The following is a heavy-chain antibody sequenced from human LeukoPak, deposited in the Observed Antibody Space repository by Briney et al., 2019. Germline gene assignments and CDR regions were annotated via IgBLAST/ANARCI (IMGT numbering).Heavy chain of an antibody. D-gene: IGHD4-23*01. Sequence: GGSLRLSCAASGFTFSSYAMSWVRQAPGRGLEWVSSISGSGGSTYYADSVKGRFTISRDNSKDTLYLQMHSLRGEDTAVYYCAKRSDYSGNSNYFDYWGQGTVVTVSS. CDR1: GFTFSSYA. CDR2: ISGSGGST. CDR3: AKRSDYSGNSNYFDY. J-gene: IGHJ4*02. V-gene: IGHV3-23*01.